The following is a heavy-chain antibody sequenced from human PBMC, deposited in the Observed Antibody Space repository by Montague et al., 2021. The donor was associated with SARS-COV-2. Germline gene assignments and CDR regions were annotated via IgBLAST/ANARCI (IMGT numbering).Heavy chain of an antibody. V-gene: IGHV4-59*01. J-gene: IGHJ3*02. CDR3: ARGSGWMGNAFDT. D-gene: IGHD6-19*01. CDR2: IYYSGST. CDR1: GGSISSYY. Sequence: SETLSLTCTVSGGSISSYYWSWIRQPPGKGLEWIGYIYYSGSTNXNPSLKSRVTISVDTSKNQFSLKLSSVTAADTAVYYCARGSGWMGNAFDTWGQGTMVTVPS.